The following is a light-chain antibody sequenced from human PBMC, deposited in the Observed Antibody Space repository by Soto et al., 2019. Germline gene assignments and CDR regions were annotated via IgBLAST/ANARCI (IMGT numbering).Light chain of an antibody. CDR3: SSYTISSTQV. CDR1: SSDVGRYNY. V-gene: IGLV2-14*01. Sequence: QSVLTQPASVSGSPGQSITFSCTGTSSDVGRYNYVSWYQHHPGKAPKLLTSEVTNRPSGVSNRFSGSKSGNTASLTISGLRAEDEADYYCSSYTISSTQVFVTGTKVTVL. CDR2: EVT. J-gene: IGLJ1*01.